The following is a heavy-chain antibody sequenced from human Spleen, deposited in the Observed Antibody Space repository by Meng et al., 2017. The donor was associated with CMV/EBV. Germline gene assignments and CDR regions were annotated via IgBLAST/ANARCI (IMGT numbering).Heavy chain of an antibody. D-gene: IGHD2-15*01. CDR1: GGSFSGYY. V-gene: IGHV4-34*01. CDR2: INHSGST. J-gene: IGHJ4*02. CDR3: ARDCSGGSCYLGVDY. Sequence: HEVGSGSLKPSAPLSTACAGYGGSFSGYYWSGIRQPTGKGLEWIGEINHSGSTNYNPSLKSRFTISVDTSKNQFSLKLSSVTAADTAVYYCARDCSGGSCYLGVDYWGQGTLVTVSS.